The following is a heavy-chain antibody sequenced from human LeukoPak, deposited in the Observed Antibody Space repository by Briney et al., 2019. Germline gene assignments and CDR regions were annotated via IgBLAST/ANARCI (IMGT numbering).Heavy chain of an antibody. J-gene: IGHJ5*02. D-gene: IGHD3-10*01. Sequence: SETLSLTCTVSGGSISSYYWSWIRQPPGKGLEWIGYIYYSGSTNYNPSLKSRVTISVDTSTNQFYLKLSSVTAADTAVYYCARETSTMVRGVNWFDPWGQGTLVTVSS. V-gene: IGHV4-59*01. CDR3: ARETSTMVRGVNWFDP. CDR1: GGSISSYY. CDR2: IYYSGST.